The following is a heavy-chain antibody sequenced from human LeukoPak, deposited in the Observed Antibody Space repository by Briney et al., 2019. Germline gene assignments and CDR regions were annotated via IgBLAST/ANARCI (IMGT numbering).Heavy chain of an antibody. CDR2: IYYSGST. Sequence: SETLSLTCTVSGGPISSSSYYWGWIRQPPGKGLEWIGSIYYSGSTYYNPSLKSRVTISVDTSKNQFSLKLSSVTAADTAVYYCARPPLLGGRAFDIWGQGTMVTVSS. J-gene: IGHJ3*02. CDR1: GGPISSSSYY. V-gene: IGHV4-39*01. D-gene: IGHD2-15*01. CDR3: ARPPLLGGRAFDI.